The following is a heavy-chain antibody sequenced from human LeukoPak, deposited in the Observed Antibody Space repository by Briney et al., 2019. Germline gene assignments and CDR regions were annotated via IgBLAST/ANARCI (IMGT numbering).Heavy chain of an antibody. CDR3: AKVYPIYGGISYFDY. CDR2: IRYDGSNK. CDR1: GFTFSSYG. V-gene: IGHV3-30*02. D-gene: IGHD4-23*01. Sequence: GGSLRLSCAASGFTFSSYGMHWVRQAPGKGLEWVAFIRYDGSNKYYADSVKGRFTISRDNSKNTLYLQMNSLRAEDTAVYYCAKVYPIYGGISYFDYWGQGTLVTVSS. J-gene: IGHJ4*02.